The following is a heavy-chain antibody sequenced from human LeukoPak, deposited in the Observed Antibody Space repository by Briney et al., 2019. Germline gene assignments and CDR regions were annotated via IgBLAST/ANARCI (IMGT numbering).Heavy chain of an antibody. CDR3: AKPYYDSSGYSITVYYFDY. CDR2: ISGSGGST. Sequence: PGGSLRLSCAASGFTFSSYAMSWVRQAPGKGLEWVSAISGSGGSTYYADPVKGRFTISRDNSKNTLYLQMNSLRAEDTAVYYCAKPYYDSSGYSITVYYFDYWGQGPRSPSPQ. CDR1: GFTFSSYA. D-gene: IGHD3-22*01. V-gene: IGHV3-23*01. J-gene: IGHJ4*02.